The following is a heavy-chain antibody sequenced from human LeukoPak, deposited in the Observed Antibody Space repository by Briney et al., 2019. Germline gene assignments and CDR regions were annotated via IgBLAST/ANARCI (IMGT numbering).Heavy chain of an antibody. CDR3: ARDLRFHAFFDY. V-gene: IGHV1-18*04. Sequence: ASVKVSCKASGYTFTDHYMHWVRQAPGQGLEWMGWISAYNGNTNYAQKLQGRVTMTTDTSTSTAYMELRSLRSDDTAVYYCARDLRFHAFFDYWGRGTLVTVSS. J-gene: IGHJ4*02. CDR1: GYTFTDHY. CDR2: ISAYNGNT. D-gene: IGHD4-17*01.